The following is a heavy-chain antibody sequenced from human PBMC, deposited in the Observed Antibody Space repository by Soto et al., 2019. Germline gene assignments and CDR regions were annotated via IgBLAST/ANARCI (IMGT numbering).Heavy chain of an antibody. V-gene: IGHV4-34*01. CDR3: AREGLTGYYLTPFDP. Sequence: SETLSLTCAVYGGSFSGYYWSWIRQPPGKGLEWIGEINHSGSTNYNPSLKSRVTISVDTSKNQFSLKLSSVTAADTAVYYCAREGLTGYYLTPFDPWGQGTLVT. J-gene: IGHJ5*02. D-gene: IGHD3-9*01. CDR1: GGSFSGYY. CDR2: INHSGST.